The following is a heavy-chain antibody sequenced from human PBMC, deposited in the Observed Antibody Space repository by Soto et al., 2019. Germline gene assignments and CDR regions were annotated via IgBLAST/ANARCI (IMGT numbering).Heavy chain of an antibody. CDR3: ARHGDYCFDY. CDR1: VFTFNNYW. D-gene: IGHD2-21*02. Sequence: GGSLRLSCVASVFTFNNYWMTLLRQAPGKGLECVAHIKVDGSEISYVDYVKGRFTISRDNAKNSLYLQMNSLRVEDTAVYYCARHGDYCFDYWGQGILVTVSS. CDR2: IKVDGSEI. V-gene: IGHV3-7*03. J-gene: IGHJ4*02.